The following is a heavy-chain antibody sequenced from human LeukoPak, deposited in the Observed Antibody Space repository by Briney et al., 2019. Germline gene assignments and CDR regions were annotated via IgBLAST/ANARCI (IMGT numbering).Heavy chain of an antibody. CDR3: SRDVRY. V-gene: IGHV3-7*04. CDR1: GFTFSDSW. Sequence: HGGSLRLSCAASGFTFSDSWRNWVRQAPGQGREGVGTRNQDGDQGDYADSVRGGFTIFRDNARNSVYLHTSDLRADDTDVSYCSRDVRYWGQGTLVTVSS. J-gene: IGHJ4*02. CDR2: RNQDGDQG.